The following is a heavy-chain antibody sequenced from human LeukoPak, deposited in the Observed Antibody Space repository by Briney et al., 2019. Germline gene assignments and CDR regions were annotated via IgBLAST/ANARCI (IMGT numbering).Heavy chain of an antibody. V-gene: IGHV3-33*06. D-gene: IGHD4-11*01. J-gene: IGHJ4*02. CDR3: AKISDYSNFLDY. CDR1: GFTFSSYG. Sequence: GRSLRLSCAASGFTFSSYGMHWVRQAPGKGLEWVAVIWYDGSNKYYADSVKSRFTISRDNSKNTLYLQMNSLRAEDTAVYYCAKISDYSNFLDYWGQGTLVTVSS. CDR2: IWYDGSNK.